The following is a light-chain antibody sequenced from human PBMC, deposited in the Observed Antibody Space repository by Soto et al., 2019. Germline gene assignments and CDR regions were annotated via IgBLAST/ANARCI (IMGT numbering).Light chain of an antibody. CDR2: GAS. CDR1: QSVSTN. CDR3: QQYLSLPVT. Sequence: VMTQSPATLSVSPGERAALSCRASQSVSTNLAWYQQKPGQAPRLLIYGASSRATDIPHRFSGSGSGTDFTLTISRLEPEDFALYYCQQYLSLPVTFGQGTRLEI. V-gene: IGKV3-20*01. J-gene: IGKJ5*01.